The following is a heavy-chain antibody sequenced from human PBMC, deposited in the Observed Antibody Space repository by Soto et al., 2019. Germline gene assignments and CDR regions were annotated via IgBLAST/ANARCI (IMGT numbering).Heavy chain of an antibody. D-gene: IGHD6-13*01. CDR2: IHSSGST. CDR3: ARHKGVQAAGITWFDT. Sequence: ASETLSLTCTVSGASMNSYHWSWIRQPAGKGLEWIGHIHSSGSTNYNPSLKSRVTMSVDTSKNQFSLRLMSLTAADTAVYYCARHKGVQAAGITWFDTWGQGSLVTVSS. V-gene: IGHV4-4*07. CDR1: GASMNSYH. J-gene: IGHJ5*02.